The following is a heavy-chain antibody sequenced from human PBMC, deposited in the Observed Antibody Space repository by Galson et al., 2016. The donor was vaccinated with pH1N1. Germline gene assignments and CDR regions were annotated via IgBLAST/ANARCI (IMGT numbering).Heavy chain of an antibody. Sequence: ALVKPTQTLTLTCTFSGFPLSTSGVGVGWIRQPPGKALEWLAVIYWNEDKRYSPSLKSRLTITKDTSINQVVLTMTNMDPVDAATYYCARSLYGDYVSNAFDIWGQGTMVTVSS. J-gene: IGHJ3*02. CDR1: GFPLSTSGVG. CDR2: IYWNEDK. V-gene: IGHV2-5*01. D-gene: IGHD4-17*01. CDR3: ARSLYGDYVSNAFDI.